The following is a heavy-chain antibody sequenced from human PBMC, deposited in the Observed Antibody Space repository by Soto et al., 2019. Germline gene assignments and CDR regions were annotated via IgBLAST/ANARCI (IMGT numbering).Heavy chain of an antibody. CDR1: GYTFTGYY. D-gene: IGHD5-18*01. J-gene: IGHJ4*02. CDR2: INPNSGGT. CDR3: ARDEGGYSYGFAY. Sequence: GASVKVSCKASGYTFTGYYMHWVRQAPGQGLEWMGWINPNSGGTNYAQKFQGWVTMTRDTSISTAYMELSRLRSDDTAVYYCARDEGGYSYGFAYWGQGTLVTVSS. V-gene: IGHV1-2*04.